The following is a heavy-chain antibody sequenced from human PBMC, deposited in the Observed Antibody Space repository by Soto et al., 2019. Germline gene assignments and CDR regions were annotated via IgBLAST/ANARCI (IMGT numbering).Heavy chain of an antibody. J-gene: IGHJ6*02. V-gene: IGHV3-30-3*01. CDR3: ARGYDFWSGYYYPYGMDV. CDR2: ISYDGSNK. CDR1: GFTFSSYA. Sequence: QVQLVESGGGVVQPGRSLRLSCAASGFTFSSYAMHWVRQAPGKGLEWVAVISYDGSNKNHADTVKGRFTISRDNSKSTLYMQMNSVRAEDTAVYYCARGYDFWSGYYYPYGMDVWGQGTTVTVSS. D-gene: IGHD3-3*01.